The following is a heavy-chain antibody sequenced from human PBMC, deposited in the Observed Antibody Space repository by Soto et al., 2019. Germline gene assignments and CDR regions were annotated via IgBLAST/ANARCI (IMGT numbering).Heavy chain of an antibody. V-gene: IGHV4-34*01. CDR1: GGSFSGYY. CDR3: AGAAAGYYYYYMDV. Sequence: QVQLQQWGAGLLKPSETLSLTCAVYGGSFSGYYWSWIRQPPGKGLEWIGEINHSGSTNYNPSLKSRVTISVDTSKNQFSLKLSSVTAADTAVYYCAGAAAGYYYYYMDVWGKGTTVTVSS. D-gene: IGHD6-13*01. J-gene: IGHJ6*03. CDR2: INHSGST.